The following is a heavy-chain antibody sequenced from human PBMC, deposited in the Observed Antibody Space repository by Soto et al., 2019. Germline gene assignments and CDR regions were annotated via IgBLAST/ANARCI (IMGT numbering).Heavy chain of an antibody. J-gene: IGHJ4*02. Sequence: SETLSLTCTVSGGSISSYYWSWIRQPPGKGLEWIGYVYNSGSTSYNPSLKSRVTISLDTSKSQFSLRLSSVTAADTAVYYCARFLTTEVFPLYLDFWGQGTLVTVS. D-gene: IGHD4-17*01. V-gene: IGHV4-59*01. CDR2: VYNSGST. CDR3: ARFLTTEVFPLYLDF. CDR1: GGSISSYY.